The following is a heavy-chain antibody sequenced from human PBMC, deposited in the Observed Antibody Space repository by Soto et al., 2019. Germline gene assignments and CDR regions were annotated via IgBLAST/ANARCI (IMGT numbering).Heavy chain of an antibody. D-gene: IGHD6-19*01. V-gene: IGHV3-74*01. J-gene: IGHJ4*02. CDR2: INSDGSST. Sequence: PGGSLRLSCAASGFTFRSYWMQWVRQAPGKGLVWVSWINSDGSSTSYADSVKGRFTISRDNAKNTLYLQMNSLRAEDTAVYYCAKGGRQWLVTSDFNYWGQGA. CDR3: AKGGRQWLVTSDFNY. CDR1: GFTFRSYW.